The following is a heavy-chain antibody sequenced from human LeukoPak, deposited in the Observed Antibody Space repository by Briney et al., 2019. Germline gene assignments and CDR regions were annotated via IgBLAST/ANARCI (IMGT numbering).Heavy chain of an antibody. CDR2: IYTSGST. V-gene: IGHV4-61*02. J-gene: IGHJ4*02. Sequence: SETLSLTCTVSGGSISSGSYYWSWIRQPAGKGLEWIGRIYTSGSTNYNPSLKSRVTISVDTSKNQFSLKLSSVTAADTAVYYCARDASGSYLGFDYWGQGTLVSVSS. CDR3: ARDASGSYLGFDY. CDR1: GGSISSGSYY. D-gene: IGHD1-26*01.